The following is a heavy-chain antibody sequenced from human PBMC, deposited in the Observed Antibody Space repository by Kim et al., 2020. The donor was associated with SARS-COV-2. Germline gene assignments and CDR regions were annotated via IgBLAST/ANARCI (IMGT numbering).Heavy chain of an antibody. V-gene: IGHV4-31*02. D-gene: IGHD3-3*01. CDR3: ARGITIFGVVTNGMDV. J-gene: IGHJ6*02. Sequence: SLKSRVTNSVDTSKNQFSLKLSSVTAAATAVYYCARGITIFGVVTNGMDVWGQGTTVTVSS.